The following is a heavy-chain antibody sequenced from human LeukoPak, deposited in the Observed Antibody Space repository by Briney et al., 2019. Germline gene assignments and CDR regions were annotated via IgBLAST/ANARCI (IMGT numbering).Heavy chain of an antibody. CDR2: IYSGGST. CDR1: GFTFSSYA. CDR3: ARVPPPYGDYEVY. D-gene: IGHD4-17*01. V-gene: IGHV3-53*01. Sequence: GGSLRLSCAASGFTFSSYAMSWVRQAPGKGLEWVSVIYSGGSTYYADSVKGRFTISRDNSKNTLYLQMNSLRAEDTAVYYCARVPPPYGDYEVYWGQGTLVTVSS. J-gene: IGHJ4*02.